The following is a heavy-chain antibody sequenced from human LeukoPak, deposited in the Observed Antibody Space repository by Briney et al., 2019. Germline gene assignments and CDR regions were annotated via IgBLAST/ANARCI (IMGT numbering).Heavy chain of an antibody. J-gene: IGHJ5*02. CDR3: ARGQDDYVWGSYRNNWFDP. V-gene: IGHV4-4*07. Sequence: SETLPLTCTVSGGSISSYYWSWIRQPAGKGLEWIGRIYTSGSTNYNPSLKSRVTMSVDTSKNQFSLKLSSVTAADTAVYYCARGQDDYVWGSYRNNWFDPWGQGTLVTVSS. CDR1: GGSISSYY. CDR2: IYTSGST. D-gene: IGHD3-16*02.